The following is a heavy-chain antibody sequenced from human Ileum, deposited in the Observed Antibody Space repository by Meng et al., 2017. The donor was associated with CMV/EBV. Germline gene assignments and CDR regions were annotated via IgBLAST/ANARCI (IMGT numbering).Heavy chain of an antibody. CDR2: IDGANFST. Sequence: APGRFSVSTCAMRWVRQAPGKWLEWVSSIDGANFSTYQAGCVTGRFTISRDKSENTVYQKMNSLRAVDTAVYDCAKVGRWNSFDYWGQGTRVTVSS. V-gene: IGHV3-23*03. D-gene: IGHD1-1*01. CDR1: RFSVSTCA. J-gene: IGHJ4*02. CDR3: AKVGRWNSFDY.